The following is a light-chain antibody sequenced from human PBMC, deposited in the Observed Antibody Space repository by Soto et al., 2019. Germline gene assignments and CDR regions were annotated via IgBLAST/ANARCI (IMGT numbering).Light chain of an antibody. CDR1: QSVSSSY. J-gene: IGKJ1*01. CDR3: QQCGSSPS. CDR2: DTS. V-gene: IGKV3-20*01. Sequence: EIVLAQSPGTLSLSPGERATLSCRASQSVSSSYLAWYQQKPGQAPGLLIYDTSSRATGIPDRFRGSGYGTDFIFTISRLEPEDFAVYYCQQCGSSPSFGQGTKVDIK.